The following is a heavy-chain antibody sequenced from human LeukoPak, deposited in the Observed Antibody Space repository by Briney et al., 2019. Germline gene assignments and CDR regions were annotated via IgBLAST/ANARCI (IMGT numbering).Heavy chain of an antibody. CDR3: ARGSQYNILTGFIVGAMDDFDY. D-gene: IGHD3-9*01. J-gene: IGHJ4*02. Sequence: GGSLRLSCAASGFTFSSSWMTWVRQAPGKGLEWVASINQDGGEIHYVDSVKGRFTISTDNSKNTLYLHMNSLIPEDTAVYYCARGSQYNILTGFIVGAMDDFDYWGQGTLVTVSS. CDR2: INQDGGEI. CDR1: GFTFSSSW. V-gene: IGHV3-7*01.